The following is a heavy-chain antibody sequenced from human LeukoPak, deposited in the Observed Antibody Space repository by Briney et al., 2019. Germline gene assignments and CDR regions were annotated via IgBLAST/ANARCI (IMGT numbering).Heavy chain of an antibody. V-gene: IGHV3-21*01. J-gene: IGHJ5*02. CDR3: AREEGSWYYSVYSNNWFDP. D-gene: IGHD6-13*01. CDR1: GFTFSSYS. Sequence: GGSLRLSCAASGFTFSSYSMNWVRQAPGKGLEWVSSISSSSSYIYYADSVEGRFTISRDNAKNSLYLQMNSLRAEDTAVYYCAREEGSWYYSVYSNNWFDPWDQGTLVTVSS. CDR2: ISSSSSYI.